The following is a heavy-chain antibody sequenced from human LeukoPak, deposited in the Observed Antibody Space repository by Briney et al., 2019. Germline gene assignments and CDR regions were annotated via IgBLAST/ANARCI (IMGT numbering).Heavy chain of an antibody. D-gene: IGHD6-13*01. CDR3: ARGPGLISGSAAGNYYYGMDV. CDR2: INHSGST. CDR1: GGSFSGYY. Sequence: SETLSLTCAVYGGSFSGYYWSWIRQPPGKGLEWIGEINHSGSTNYNPSLKSRVTISVDTSKNQFSLKLGSVTAADTAVYYCARGPGLISGSAAGNYYYGMDVWGQGTTVTVSS. V-gene: IGHV4-34*01. J-gene: IGHJ6*02.